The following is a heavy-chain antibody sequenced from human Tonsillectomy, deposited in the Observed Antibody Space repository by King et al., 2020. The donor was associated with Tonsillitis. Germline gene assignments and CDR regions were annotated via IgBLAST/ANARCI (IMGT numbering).Heavy chain of an antibody. CDR2: IVVGSGNT. Sequence: RQLVQSGPEVKKPGTSVKVACTASGFIFSNCAVQWVRQSRGQRLEWIGWIVVGSGNTNYAQEFQERVTITRDRATSIAYMELSSLRSEETAVYYCAAVYDYVWGTYRYFDLWGRGTLVTVSS. J-gene: IGHJ2*01. CDR3: AAVYDYVWGTYRYFDL. CDR1: GFIFSNCA. D-gene: IGHD3-16*02. V-gene: IGHV1-58*01.